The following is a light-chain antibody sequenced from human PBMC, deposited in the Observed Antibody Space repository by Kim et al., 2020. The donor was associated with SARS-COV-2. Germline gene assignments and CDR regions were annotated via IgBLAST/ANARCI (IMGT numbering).Light chain of an antibody. CDR3: QSYDSNNWV. V-gene: IGLV6-57*01. J-gene: IGLJ3*02. CDR2: EDN. Sequence: GKTVTISCTRSSGSIASSYVQWYQQCPGSSPTTVIYEDNQRPSGVPDRFSGSIDSSSNSAALTISGLKTEDEADYYCQSYDSNNWVFGGGTKLAVL. CDR1: SGSIASSY.